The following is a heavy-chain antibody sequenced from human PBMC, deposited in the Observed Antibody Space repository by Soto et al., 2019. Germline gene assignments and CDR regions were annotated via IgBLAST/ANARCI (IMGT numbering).Heavy chain of an antibody. V-gene: IGHV6-1*01. J-gene: IGHJ4*02. Sequence: QTLSLTCVISGDSVSRNSAAWNWIRQSPSRGLEWLGRTYYRSKWCNDYAVSVKSRITINPDTSKNQFSLQLNSVTPEDTAVYYCARGSSSWPWGLDYWGQGTLVTVSS. CDR3: ARGSSSWPWGLDY. CDR1: GDSVSRNSAA. CDR2: TYYRSKWCN. D-gene: IGHD6-13*01.